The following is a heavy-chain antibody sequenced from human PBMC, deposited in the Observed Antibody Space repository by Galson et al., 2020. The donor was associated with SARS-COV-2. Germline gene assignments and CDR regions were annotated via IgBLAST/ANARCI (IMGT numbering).Heavy chain of an antibody. CDR1: GFTFSSYA. J-gene: IGHJ4*02. D-gene: IGHD1-26*01. V-gene: IGHV3-30-3*01. Sequence: GGSLRLSCAASGFTFSSYAMHWVRQAPGKGLEWVAVISYDGSNKYYADSVKGRFTISRDNSKNTLYLQMNSLRAEDTAVYYCARDVGSYSYFDYWGQGTLVTVSS. CDR3: ARDVGSYSYFDY. CDR2: ISYDGSNK.